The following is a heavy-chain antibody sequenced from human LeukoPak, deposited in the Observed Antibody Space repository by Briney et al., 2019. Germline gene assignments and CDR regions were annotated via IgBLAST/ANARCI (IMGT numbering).Heavy chain of an antibody. Sequence: GASVKVSCKASGYTFINSYIHWVRQAPGQGLEWMGMINPSGGSTTYAQKFQGRVTMTREMSTSTVYMELSSLSSEDTAVYHCARGAGYSPRNAFDIWGPGTMVTLSS. CDR2: INPSGGST. J-gene: IGHJ3*02. D-gene: IGHD2-15*01. CDR1: GYTFINSY. V-gene: IGHV1-46*01. CDR3: ARGAGYSPRNAFDI.